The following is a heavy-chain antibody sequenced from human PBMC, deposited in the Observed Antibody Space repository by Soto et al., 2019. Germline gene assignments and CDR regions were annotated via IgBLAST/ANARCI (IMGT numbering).Heavy chain of an antibody. CDR1: GGSISSSSYY. J-gene: IGHJ5*02. Sequence: SETLSLTCTVSGGSISSSSYYWGWIRQPPGKGLEWIGSIYYSGSTYYNPSLKSRVTISVDTSKNQFSLKLSSVTAADTAVYYCARTDYDFWSGYYCDWFDPWGQGTLVTVSS. D-gene: IGHD3-3*01. CDR2: IYYSGST. CDR3: ARTDYDFWSGYYCDWFDP. V-gene: IGHV4-39*01.